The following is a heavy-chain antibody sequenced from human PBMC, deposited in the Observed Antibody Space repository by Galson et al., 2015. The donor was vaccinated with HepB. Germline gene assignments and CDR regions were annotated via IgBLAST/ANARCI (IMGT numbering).Heavy chain of an antibody. D-gene: IGHD2-2*01. Sequence: SLTCTVSGGSISSSSYYWGWIRQPPGKRLEWIGSIYYSGSTYYNPSLKSRVTISVDTSKNQFSLKLSSVTAADTAVYSCARLEGVAAAFDYWGQGTLVTVSS. J-gene: IGHJ4*02. CDR2: IYYSGST. CDR1: GGSISSSSYY. CDR3: ARLEGVAAAFDY. V-gene: IGHV4-39*01.